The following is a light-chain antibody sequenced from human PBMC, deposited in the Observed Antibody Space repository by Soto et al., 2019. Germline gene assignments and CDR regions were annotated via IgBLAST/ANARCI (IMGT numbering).Light chain of an antibody. V-gene: IGKV3-15*01. CDR3: QQYDNWPPST. CDR1: QRVFSN. J-gene: IGKJ1*01. CDR2: GAS. Sequence: EIVMTQSPAALSVTPGEGATLSCRASQRVFSNLAWYQQRPGQAPRLLIYGASTRATGIPARFSGSGSGTEFTLTISSLQSEDFAVYYCQQYDNWPPSTFGQGTKVDIK.